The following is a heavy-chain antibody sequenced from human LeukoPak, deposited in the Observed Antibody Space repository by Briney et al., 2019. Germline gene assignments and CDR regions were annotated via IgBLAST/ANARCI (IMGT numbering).Heavy chain of an antibody. CDR3: AREGPLGYYGMDV. CDR1: GYTFTGYY. CDR2: INPNSGGT. V-gene: IGHV1-2*06. D-gene: IGHD6-13*01. J-gene: IGHJ6*02. Sequence: ASVKVSCTASGYTFTGYYMHWVRQAPGQGLEWMGRINPNSGGTNYAQKFQGRVTMTRDTSISTAYMELSRLRSDDTAVYYCAREGPLGYYGMDVWGQGTTVTVSS.